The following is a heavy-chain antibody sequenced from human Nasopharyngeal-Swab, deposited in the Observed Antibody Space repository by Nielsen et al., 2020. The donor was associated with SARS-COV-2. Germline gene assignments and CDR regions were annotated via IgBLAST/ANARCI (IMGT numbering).Heavy chain of an antibody. V-gene: IGHV3-48*02. Sequence: GGSLRLSCAASGFTFSAYNINWVRQAPGKGLEWVSYISRRSDTIYYADSVKGRFTISRDNVKNSLYLQMNSLRDEDTAVYYCARDRTNDYYYYMDVWGKGTTVTVSS. CDR1: GFTFSAYN. J-gene: IGHJ6*03. CDR2: ISRRSDTI. CDR3: ARDRTNDYYYYMDV. D-gene: IGHD1-1*01.